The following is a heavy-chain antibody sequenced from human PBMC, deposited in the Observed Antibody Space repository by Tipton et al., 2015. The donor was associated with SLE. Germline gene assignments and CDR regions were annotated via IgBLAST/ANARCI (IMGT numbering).Heavy chain of an antibody. CDR1: GGSFSGYY. Sequence: TLSLTCAVYGGSFSGYYWSWIRQPPGKGLEWIGEINHSGSTDYNPSLKSRVTISVDTSKNQLSLKLSSVTAADTAVYYCARVRVGATTGVDSWGQGTLVTVSS. V-gene: IGHV4-34*01. D-gene: IGHD1-26*01. J-gene: IGHJ4*02. CDR2: INHSGST. CDR3: ARVRVGATTGVDS.